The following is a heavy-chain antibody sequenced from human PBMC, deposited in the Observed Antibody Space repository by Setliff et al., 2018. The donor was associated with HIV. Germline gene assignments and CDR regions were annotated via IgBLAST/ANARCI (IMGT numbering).Heavy chain of an antibody. CDR2: VIPNGGAT. CDR3: AREGLQGSFEYYYYYMEV. V-gene: IGHV1-2*06. Sequence: AASVKVSCKASGYTFTDYYIHWVRQAPGQGLEWMGRVIPNGGATIYAQKFQGRITMTSDTSISTAYMELSRLRSDDTAVYYCAREGLQGSFEYYYYYMEVWGKGTTVTVSS. D-gene: IGHD2-15*01. J-gene: IGHJ6*03. CDR1: GYTFTDYY.